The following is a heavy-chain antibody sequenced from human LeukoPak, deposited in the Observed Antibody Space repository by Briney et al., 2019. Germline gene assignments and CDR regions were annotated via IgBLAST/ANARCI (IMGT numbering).Heavy chain of an antibody. CDR1: GASISNVDFY. CDR3: AAEETVIVPTATNSYFDT. V-gene: IGHV4-30-4*08. Sequence: SETLSLTCTVSGASISNVDFYWTWIRQAPGKGLEWIGYIYNSGSTHFNPSLKSRVTMSDDTSKNQFSLRLSSVTAADTAVYYCAAEETVIVPTATNSYFDTWGQGILVAVSS. J-gene: IGHJ4*02. D-gene: IGHD2-21*02. CDR2: IYNSGST.